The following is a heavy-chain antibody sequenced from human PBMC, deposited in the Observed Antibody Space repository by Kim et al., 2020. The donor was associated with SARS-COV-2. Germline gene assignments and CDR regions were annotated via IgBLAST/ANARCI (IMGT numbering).Heavy chain of an antibody. V-gene: IGHV7-4-1*02. D-gene: IGHD2-15*01. J-gene: IGHJ4*02. CDR3: ARGGSCSGGSCYTFGMPY. CDR2: INTNTGNP. CDR1: GYTFTSYT. Sequence: ASVKVSCKASGYTFTSYTMNWVRQAPGQGLEWMGWINTNTGNPTYAQGFTGRFVFSLDTSVSTAYLQISSLKAEDTALYYCARGGSCSGGSCYTFGMPYWGQGTLLTVSS.